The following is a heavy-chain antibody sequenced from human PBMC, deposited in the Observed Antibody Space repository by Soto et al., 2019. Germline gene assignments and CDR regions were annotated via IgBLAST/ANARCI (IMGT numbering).Heavy chain of an antibody. D-gene: IGHD3-22*01. CDR1: GDSISNSRFY. CDR2: IYHTGNA. V-gene: IGHV4-39*01. CDR3: ARDFFDSSDYTTNSLDH. J-gene: IGHJ5*02. Sequence: SETLSLTCSVSGDSISNSRFYWAWIRQPPGEGLEWIGSIYHTGNAYYNPSLKSRVTISVDTSKNQFSLKLTSVTAADAALYYCARDFFDSSDYTTNSLDHWGQGTLVT.